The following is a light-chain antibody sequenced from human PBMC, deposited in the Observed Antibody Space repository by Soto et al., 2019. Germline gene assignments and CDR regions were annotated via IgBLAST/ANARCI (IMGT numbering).Light chain of an antibody. Sequence: DIQMTQSPSSVSASVGDKVTLTCRASQAISTWLAWYQQKPGKAPRLLISEASSLQIGVPSRFSGSGSGTDFTLTISSLQPEDFATYYCQQSNSFPPTFGQGTKVEIK. J-gene: IGKJ1*01. V-gene: IGKV1-12*01. CDR3: QQSNSFPPT. CDR1: QAISTW. CDR2: EAS.